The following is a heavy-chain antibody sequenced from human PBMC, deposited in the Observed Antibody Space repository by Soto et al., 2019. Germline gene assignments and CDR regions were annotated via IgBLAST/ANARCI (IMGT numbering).Heavy chain of an antibody. Sequence: KPSETLSLTCTVSGGPVSSYSWTWVRQPPGKGLEWIGYVYYSGSTHYNPSLKSRVTISLDTSKNQFSLKLTSVTAADTAMYFCASSPPAMVAPNIWGQGTLVTVSS. D-gene: IGHD5-18*01. J-gene: IGHJ4*02. CDR3: ASSPPAMVAPNI. V-gene: IGHV4-59*02. CDR2: VYYSGST. CDR1: GGPVSSYS.